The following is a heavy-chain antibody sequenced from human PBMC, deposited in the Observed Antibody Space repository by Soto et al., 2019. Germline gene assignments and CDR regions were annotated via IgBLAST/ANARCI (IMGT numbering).Heavy chain of an antibody. V-gene: IGHV5-51*01. Sequence: GESLKSSCRTSGYRFTSYWIAWVRQMPGKGLEWMGIIFPSDSDTRYSPSFQGQVTISADRSTSTVFLQWASLKASDAAVYFCARKDKSGYFNWFDPWGQGTLVTAPQ. D-gene: IGHD3-22*01. CDR2: IFPSDSDT. CDR1: GYRFTSYW. CDR3: ARKDKSGYFNWFDP. J-gene: IGHJ5*02.